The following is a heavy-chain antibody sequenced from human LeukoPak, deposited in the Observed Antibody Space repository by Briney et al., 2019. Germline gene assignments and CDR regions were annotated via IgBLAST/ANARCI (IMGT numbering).Heavy chain of an antibody. Sequence: GGSLRLSCSASGFIISGHYMDWVRQAPGKGLEWVGRTRHKAKRYTTEYAASVKGRFTVSRDDSKNSLYLQMSSLKTEDTAVYYCVGARGLGPGGYFDPWGQGTLVTVSS. CDR1: GFIISGHY. D-gene: IGHD1-26*01. J-gene: IGHJ5*02. CDR3: VGARGLGPGGYFDP. CDR2: TRHKAKRYTT. V-gene: IGHV3-72*01.